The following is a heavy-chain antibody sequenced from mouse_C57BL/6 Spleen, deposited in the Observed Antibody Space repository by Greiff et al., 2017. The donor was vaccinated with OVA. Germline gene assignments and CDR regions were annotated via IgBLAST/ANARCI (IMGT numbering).Heavy chain of an antibody. D-gene: IGHD1-1*01. CDR3: ARTPYYYGSSYPYWYFDV. CDR2: INTTNGST. CDR1: GYKFTDYN. Sequence: EVQLQQSGPELVKPGASVKIPCKASGYKFTDYNMDWVKQSHGKSLEWIGDINTTNGSTNYNQKFKGKATLTVYTSSSTAYMELRSLTSEDTAVYYCARTPYYYGSSYPYWYFDVCGTGTTVTVSS. V-gene: IGHV1-18*01. J-gene: IGHJ1*03.